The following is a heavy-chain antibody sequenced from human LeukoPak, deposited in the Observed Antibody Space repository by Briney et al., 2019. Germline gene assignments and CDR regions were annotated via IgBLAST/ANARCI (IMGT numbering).Heavy chain of an antibody. J-gene: IGHJ3*02. CDR2: IYYSGST. CDR3: ARGKTYYDISKDAFDI. V-gene: IGHV4-59*01. D-gene: IGHD3-22*01. CDR1: SGFISSYY. Sequence: SETLSLTCTVSSGFISSYYWSWIRQPPGKGLEWIGYIYYSGSTNYNPSLKSRVTISVDTSKNQFSPKLSSVTAADTAVYYCARGKTYYDISKDAFDIWGQGTMVTVSS.